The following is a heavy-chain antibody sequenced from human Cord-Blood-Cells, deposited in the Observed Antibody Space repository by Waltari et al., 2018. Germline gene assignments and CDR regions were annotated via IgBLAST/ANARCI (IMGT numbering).Heavy chain of an antibody. CDR2: INHSGST. Sequence: QVQLQQWGAGLLKPSETLSLTCAVYGGSFSGYYWSWIRQPPGKGPEWIGEINHSGSTNYNPSLKSRVTISVDTSKNQFSLKLSSVTAADTAVYYCARGPGSYYGSGSYYNWYFDLWGRGTLVTVSS. CDR1: GGSFSGYY. CDR3: ARGPGSYYGSGSYYNWYFDL. V-gene: IGHV4-34*01. J-gene: IGHJ2*01. D-gene: IGHD3-10*01.